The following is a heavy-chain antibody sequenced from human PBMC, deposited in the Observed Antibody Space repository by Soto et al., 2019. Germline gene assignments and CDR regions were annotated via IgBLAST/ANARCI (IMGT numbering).Heavy chain of an antibody. J-gene: IGHJ5*02. D-gene: IGHD2-2*01. V-gene: IGHV4-59*01. CDR2: IYYSGST. Sequence: SETLSLTCTVSGGSISSYYWSWIRQPPGNGLEWIGYIYYSGSTNYNPSLKSRVTISVDTSKNQFSLKLSSVTAADTAVYYCARNQDWLDPLGQGTLVTFSS. CDR1: GGSISSYY. CDR3: ARNQDWLDP.